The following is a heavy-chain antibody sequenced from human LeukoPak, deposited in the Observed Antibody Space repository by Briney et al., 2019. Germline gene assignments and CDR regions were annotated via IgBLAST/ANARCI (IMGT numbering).Heavy chain of an antibody. CDR1: GGSISSGDYY. D-gene: IGHD3-16*02. Sequence: SQTLSLTCTVSGGSISSGDYYWSWIRQPPGKGLEWIGNIYYSWSTYYNPSLKSRVTISVDTSKNQFSLKLSSVTAADTAVYYCARADRYYDYVWGSYRPTAFDYWGQGTLVTASS. J-gene: IGHJ4*02. V-gene: IGHV4-30-4*01. CDR2: IYYSWST. CDR3: ARADRYYDYVWGSYRPTAFDY.